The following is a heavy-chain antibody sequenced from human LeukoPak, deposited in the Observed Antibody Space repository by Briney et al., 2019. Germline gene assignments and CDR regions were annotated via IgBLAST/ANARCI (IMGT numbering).Heavy chain of an antibody. Sequence: SETLSLTCAVYGGSFSGYSWNWIRQPPGMGLEWIGEINHSGSTKYNPSLKSRVTIALDTSKTQFSLKLNSVTAADTAVYYCAKSNGYGLVDIWGQGTMVTVSS. D-gene: IGHD3-10*01. V-gene: IGHV4-34*01. CDR3: AKSNGYGLVDI. J-gene: IGHJ3*02. CDR2: INHSGST. CDR1: GGSFSGYS.